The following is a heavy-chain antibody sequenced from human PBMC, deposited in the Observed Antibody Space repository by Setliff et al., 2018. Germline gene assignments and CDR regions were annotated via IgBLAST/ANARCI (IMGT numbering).Heavy chain of an antibody. CDR2: INPNSGGT. CDR1: GYTFTGYY. J-gene: IGHJ4*02. D-gene: IGHD5-18*01. Sequence: ASVKVSCKASGYTFTGYYMHWVRQAPGQGLEWMGWINPNSGGTNYAQKFQGWVTMTRDTSISTAYMELSRLRFDDTAVYYCARRVGSVGIQLPDYWGQGTLVTVSS. V-gene: IGHV1-2*04. CDR3: ARRVGSVGIQLPDY.